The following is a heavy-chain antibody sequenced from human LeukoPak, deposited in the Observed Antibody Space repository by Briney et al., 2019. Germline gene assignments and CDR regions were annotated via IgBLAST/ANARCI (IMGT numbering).Heavy chain of an antibody. Sequence: GGSLRLSCAASGFTFSSYAMSWVRQAPGKGLDWVSVIGDSGVNTDYADSVKGRFTISRDNSKNTLYLQMNSLRAEDTAVYYCAKGDTAMVNYYYYYMDVWGKGTTVTISS. CDR1: GFTFSSYA. D-gene: IGHD5-18*01. J-gene: IGHJ6*03. CDR3: AKGDTAMVNYYYYYMDV. CDR2: IGDSGVNT. V-gene: IGHV3-23*01.